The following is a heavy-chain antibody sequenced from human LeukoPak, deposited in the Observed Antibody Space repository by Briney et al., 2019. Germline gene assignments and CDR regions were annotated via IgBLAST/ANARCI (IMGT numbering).Heavy chain of an antibody. CDR3: ARTVGYYYDSSGYPTYYYYYYMDV. V-gene: IGHV1-8*03. J-gene: IGHJ6*03. Sequence: GASVKVSCKASGYTFTSYDINCVRQATGQGLEWMGWMNPNSGNTGYAQKFQGRVTITRNTSISTAYMELSSLRSEDTAAYYCARTVGYYYDSSGYPTYYYYYYMDVWGKGTTVTVSS. CDR1: GYTFTSYD. CDR2: MNPNSGNT. D-gene: IGHD3-22*01.